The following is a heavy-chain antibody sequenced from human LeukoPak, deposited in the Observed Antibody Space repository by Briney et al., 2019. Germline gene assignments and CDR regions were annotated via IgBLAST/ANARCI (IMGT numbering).Heavy chain of an antibody. CDR3: ARLFDYGSGDEIDY. Sequence: SQTLSLTCTVSGGSISSGSYYWSWIRQPAGKGLEWIGRIYTSGSTNYNPSLKSRVTISVDTSKNQFSLKLSSVTAADTAVYYCARLFDYGSGDEIDYWGQGTLVTVSS. D-gene: IGHD3-10*01. CDR2: IYTSGST. V-gene: IGHV4-61*02. CDR1: GGSISSGSYY. J-gene: IGHJ4*02.